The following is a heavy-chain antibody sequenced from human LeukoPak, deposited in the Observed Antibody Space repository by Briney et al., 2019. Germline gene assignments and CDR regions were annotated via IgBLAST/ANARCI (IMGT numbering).Heavy chain of an antibody. D-gene: IGHD1-26*01. CDR1: GYTFTSYG. CDR3: ARSSSGSYPLYYYYGMDV. V-gene: IGHV1-8*02. Sequence: ASVKVSCKASGYTFTSYGINWVRQATGQGLEWMGWMNPNSGNTGYAQKFQGRVTMTRNTSISTAYMELSSLRSEDTAVYYCARSSSGSYPLYYYYGMDVWGQGTTVTVSS. J-gene: IGHJ6*02. CDR2: MNPNSGNT.